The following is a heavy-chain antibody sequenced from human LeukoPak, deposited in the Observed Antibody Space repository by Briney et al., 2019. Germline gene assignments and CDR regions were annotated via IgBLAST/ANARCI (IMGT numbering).Heavy chain of an antibody. Sequence: QPGGSLRLSCAASGFTFSSYWMYWVRQAPGKGLVWVSRINSDGSRTNYADSVKGRFTISRDNAKNTLYLQMNSLRAEDTAVYYCARRGYSAYDFWGQETLVTVSS. CDR1: GFTFSSYW. J-gene: IGHJ4*02. CDR3: ARRGYSAYDF. D-gene: IGHD5-12*01. CDR2: INSDGSRT. V-gene: IGHV3-74*01.